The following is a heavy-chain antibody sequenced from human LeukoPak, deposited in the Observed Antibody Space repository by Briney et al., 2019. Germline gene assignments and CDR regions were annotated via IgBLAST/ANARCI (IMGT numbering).Heavy chain of an antibody. Sequence: ASVKVSCKVSGYTLTELSMHWVRQAPGKGLEWMGGFDPEDGETIYAQKFQGRVTMTEDTSTDTAYMELSSLRSEDTAVYYCATVDISYYDSSGPPGYWGQGTLVIVSS. D-gene: IGHD3-22*01. V-gene: IGHV1-24*01. CDR3: ATVDISYYDSSGPPGY. J-gene: IGHJ4*02. CDR1: GYTLTELS. CDR2: FDPEDGET.